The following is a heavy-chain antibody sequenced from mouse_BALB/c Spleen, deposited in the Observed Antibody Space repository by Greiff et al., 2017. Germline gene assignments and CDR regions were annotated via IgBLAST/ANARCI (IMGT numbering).Heavy chain of an antibody. CDR2: ISTYYGDA. J-gene: IGHJ4*01. CDR3: ARWDYRYEDYAMDY. Sequence: QVQLQQSGAELVRPGVSVKISCKGSGYTFTDYAMHWVKQSHAKSLEWIGVISTYYGDASYNQKFKGKATMTVDKSSSTAYMELARLTSEDSAIYYCARWDYRYEDYAMDYWGQGTSVTVSS. V-gene: IGHV1S137*01. D-gene: IGHD2-14*01. CDR1: GYTFTDYA.